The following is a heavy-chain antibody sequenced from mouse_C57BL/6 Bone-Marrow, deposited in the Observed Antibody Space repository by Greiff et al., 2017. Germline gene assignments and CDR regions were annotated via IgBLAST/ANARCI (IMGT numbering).Heavy chain of an antibody. Sequence: QVQLQQPGAELVKPGASVKVSCKASGYTFTSYWMHWVKQRPGQGLEWIGRIHPSDSDTNYNQKFKGKATLTVDKSSSTAYMQLSSLTSEDSAVYYCAIPLLDYGSSYDAMDYWGQGTSVTVSS. CDR3: AIPLLDYGSSYDAMDY. D-gene: IGHD1-1*01. CDR1: GYTFTSYW. CDR2: IHPSDSDT. J-gene: IGHJ4*01. V-gene: IGHV1-74*01.